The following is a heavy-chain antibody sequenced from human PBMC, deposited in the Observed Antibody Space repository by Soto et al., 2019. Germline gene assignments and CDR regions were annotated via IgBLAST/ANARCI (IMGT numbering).Heavy chain of an antibody. CDR2: FGGDENYT. J-gene: IGHJ6*02. CDR3: GKCKELGVVRYGLDA. CDR1: GFSVKRYW. D-gene: IGHD3-3*01. Sequence: GGSLRLSCGASGFSVKRYWMHWVRQAPGKGLVWLSRFGGDENYTDYADSVRGRFTISRDIAKNTIYLQMNSLRAEDTAVYYCGKCKELGVVRYGLDAWGQGTTVTVSS. V-gene: IGHV3-74*01.